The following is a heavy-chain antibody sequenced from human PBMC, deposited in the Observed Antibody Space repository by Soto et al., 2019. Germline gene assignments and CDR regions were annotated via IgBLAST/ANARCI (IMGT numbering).Heavy chain of an antibody. J-gene: IGHJ4*02. CDR2: IYWDDDK. Sequence: QITLKESGPTLVKPTQTLTLTCTFSGFSRSTNEVGVGWIRQPPGKALEWLALIYWDDDKRYSPSLRSRLSITNDTSKSQVFLSMTNINPVDTATYYCAHTPSEYSSESVWKRTYFDYWGQGTLVTVSS. CDR1: GFSRSTNEVG. V-gene: IGHV2-5*02. CDR3: AHTPSEYSSESVWKRTYFDY. D-gene: IGHD6-6*01.